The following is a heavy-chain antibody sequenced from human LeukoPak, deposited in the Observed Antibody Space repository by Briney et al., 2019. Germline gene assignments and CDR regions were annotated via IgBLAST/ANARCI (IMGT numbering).Heavy chain of an antibody. CDR1: GFTFSTYA. CDR2: ISGSGGST. J-gene: IGHJ4*02. D-gene: IGHD6-19*01. V-gene: IGHV3-23*01. Sequence: GGSLRLSCAASGFTFSTYAVSWVRQAPGKGLEWVSSISGSGGSTSYADSVKGRFTNSRDNSKNTLYLQMNSLRAEDTAIYYCARVAGTKCFDYWGQGTLVTVSS. CDR3: ARVAGTKCFDY.